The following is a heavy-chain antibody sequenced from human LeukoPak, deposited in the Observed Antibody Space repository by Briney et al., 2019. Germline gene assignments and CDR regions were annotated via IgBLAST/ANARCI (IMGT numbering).Heavy chain of an antibody. CDR1: GFTFSSYA. D-gene: IGHD3-10*01. CDR3: AKLTDSGGYYPFDY. J-gene: IGHJ4*02. Sequence: PGGSLRLSCAASGFTFSSYAMSWVRQAPGKGLEWVSLISGSGGSTYYADSVKGRFTISRDNSKNTLYLHLNSLRAEDTAVYYCAKLTDSGGYYPFDYWGQGTLVTVSS. CDR2: ISGSGGST. V-gene: IGHV3-23*01.